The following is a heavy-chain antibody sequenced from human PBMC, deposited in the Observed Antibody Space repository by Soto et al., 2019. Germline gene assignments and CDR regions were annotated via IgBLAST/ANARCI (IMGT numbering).Heavy chain of an antibody. J-gene: IGHJ4*01. CDR3: ATDICISASGPNPFDY. CDR2: ISCNSSSI. Sequence: EVQLVESGGGLVQPGRSLRLSCAASGFTFDDYAMHWVRHAPGKGLEWVSCISCNSSSIGYADSVKGRFTISRDNAKNPLYLQINLRAADATVLYYGATDICISASGPNPFDYWGQGTMVTVSS. CDR1: GFTFDDYA. D-gene: IGHD1-20*01. V-gene: IGHV3-9*01.